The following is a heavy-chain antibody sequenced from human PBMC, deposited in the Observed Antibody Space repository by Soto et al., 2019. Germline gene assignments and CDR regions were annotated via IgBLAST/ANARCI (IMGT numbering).Heavy chain of an antibody. V-gene: IGHV5-51*01. Sequence: PVESLKISCKGSGYTFNTYWIAWVRQMPWKGLEWMGIIYPGESESTYSPSFQGQVTISAEKSINTAYLQWSSLKASDTAMYYCARPSAPATRSTCDRWGKRIMVIVSS. D-gene: IGHD1-1*01. CDR1: GYTFNTYW. CDR2: IYPGESES. CDR3: ARPSAPATRSTCDR. J-gene: IGHJ6*04.